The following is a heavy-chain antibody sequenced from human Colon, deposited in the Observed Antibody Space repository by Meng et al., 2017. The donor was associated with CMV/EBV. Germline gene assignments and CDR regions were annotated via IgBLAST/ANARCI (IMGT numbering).Heavy chain of an antibody. CDR3: ARLNRGFANGYGVLDS. CDR2: FSYTGRT. CDR1: GGSLNSDY. J-gene: IGHJ1*01. V-gene: IGHV4-59*01. D-gene: IGHD5-18*01. Sequence: GSLRLSCTVFGGSLNSDYWTWIRQPPGRGLEYIGHFSYTGRTLNSPSLNSRVFISRDTSKNQFSLNLLSVTSADTAVYYCARLNRGFANGYGVLDSWSQLPLLPFSS.